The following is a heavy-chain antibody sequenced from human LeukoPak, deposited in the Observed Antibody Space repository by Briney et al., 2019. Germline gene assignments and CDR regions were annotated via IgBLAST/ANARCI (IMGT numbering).Heavy chain of an antibody. CDR2: IKQDGSEI. V-gene: IGHV3-7*03. CDR3: ARSNYYGMDV. CDR1: GFIFTSYW. J-gene: IGHJ6*02. Sequence: GGSLRLSCAASGFIFTSYWMSWVRQAPGKGLEWVANIKQDGSEIYYVDSVKGRFTISRENAKNSLYLQMNSLRAEDTAVYYCARSNYYGMDVWGQGTTVTVSS.